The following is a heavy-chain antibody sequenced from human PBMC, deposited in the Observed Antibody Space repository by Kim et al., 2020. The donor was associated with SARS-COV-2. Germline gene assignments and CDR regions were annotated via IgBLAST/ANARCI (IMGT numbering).Heavy chain of an antibody. CDR3: ARPLSKDYDSSGYYYDWYFDL. V-gene: IGHV3-33*01. CDR1: GFTFSSYG. Sequence: GGSLRLSCAASGFTFSSYGMHWVRQAPGKGLEWVAVIWYDGSNKYYADSVKGRFTISRDNSKNTLYLQMNSLRAEDTAVYYCARPLSKDYDSSGYYYDWYFDLWGRGTLVTVSS. CDR2: IWYDGSNK. J-gene: IGHJ2*01. D-gene: IGHD3-22*01.